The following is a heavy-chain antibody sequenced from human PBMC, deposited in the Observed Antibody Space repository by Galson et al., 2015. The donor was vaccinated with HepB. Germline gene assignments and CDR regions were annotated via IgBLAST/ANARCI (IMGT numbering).Heavy chain of an antibody. Sequence: PALVKPTQTLTLTCTFSGFSLTTGGVGVGWIRQPPGQAPEWLVFIYLDDNERLSPTLRSRPTIPKDTSRNQVVLTMTNMDPVDTATYYCVHRRDDTVIDFWGQGTLVTVSS. CDR3: VHRRDDTVIDF. J-gene: IGHJ4*02. CDR1: GFSLTTGGVG. D-gene: IGHD5-18*01. CDR2: IYLDDNE. V-gene: IGHV2-5*02.